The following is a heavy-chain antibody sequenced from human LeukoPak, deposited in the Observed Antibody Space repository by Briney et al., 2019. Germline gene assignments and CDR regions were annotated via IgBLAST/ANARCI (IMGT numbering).Heavy chain of an antibody. V-gene: IGHV1-3*01. J-gene: IGHJ4*02. CDR3: ARILRITMVRGVITLGY. D-gene: IGHD3-10*01. CDR2: INAGNGNT. Sequence: GASVKVSCKASGYTFTSYAMHWVRQAPGQRLEWMGWINAGNGNTKYSQKFQGRVTITRDTSASTAYMELSSLRSEDTAVYYCARILRITMVRGVITLGYWGQGTLVTVSS. CDR1: GYTFTSYA.